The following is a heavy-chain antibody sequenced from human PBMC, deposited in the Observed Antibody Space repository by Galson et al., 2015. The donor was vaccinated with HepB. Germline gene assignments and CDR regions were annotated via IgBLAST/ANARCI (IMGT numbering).Heavy chain of an antibody. V-gene: IGHV3-23*01. J-gene: IGHJ4*02. CDR3: AKESSGYYYFDS. CDR1: GFTFTRHS. CDR2: LGASGVNK. D-gene: IGHD6-19*01. Sequence: SLRLSCAASGFTFTRHSMAWVRQAPGKGLEWVSTLGASGVNKLYADSVKGRFTISRDDSENTLYLQVDSLRAADTAVYFCAKESSGYYYFDSWGQGTLATVSS.